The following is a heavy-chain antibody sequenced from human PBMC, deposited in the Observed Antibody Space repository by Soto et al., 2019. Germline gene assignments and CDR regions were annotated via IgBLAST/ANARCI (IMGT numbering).Heavy chain of an antibody. J-gene: IGHJ4*02. CDR1: GFTFSSYA. CDR3: AKGLGYSSGWYSNFAFDY. Sequence: EVQLLESGGGLVQPGGSLRLSCAASGFTFSSYAMSWVRQAPGKGLEWVSAISGSGGNTYYADSVKGRFTISRDNSKNTLYRQMNSLRAEDTAVYYCAKGLGYSSGWYSNFAFDYWGQGTLVTVSS. CDR2: ISGSGGNT. V-gene: IGHV3-23*01. D-gene: IGHD6-19*01.